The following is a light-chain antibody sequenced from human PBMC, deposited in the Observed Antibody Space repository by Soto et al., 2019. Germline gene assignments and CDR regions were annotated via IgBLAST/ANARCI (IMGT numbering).Light chain of an antibody. CDR1: QSVLYSSINKTY. V-gene: IGKV4-1*01. Sequence: DIVMTQSPDSLAVSLGERATINCKSSQSVLYSSINKTYLAWYQQKPGQPPKLLIYWASIRDSGVPDRFSGSGSGTEFTLTVDSLQPEDVAVYSCQHYHGTPYTLGPGTKVQI. CDR2: WAS. J-gene: IGKJ2*01. CDR3: QHYHGTPYT.